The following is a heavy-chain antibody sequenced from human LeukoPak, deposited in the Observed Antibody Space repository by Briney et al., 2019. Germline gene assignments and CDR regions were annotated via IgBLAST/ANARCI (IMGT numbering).Heavy chain of an antibody. V-gene: IGHV4-59*08. J-gene: IGHJ4*02. D-gene: IGHD5/OR15-5a*01. Sequence: PSETLFLTCTVSGGSIGTYFWSWIRQPPGKGLEWLGHIYYSGSTTYNPSLKSRVTISVDSSKNQFSLKLSSVTAADRAVYYCARGGGYSVYDNKALDYWGQGTLVTVSS. CDR3: ARGGGYSVYDNKALDY. CDR1: GGSIGTYF. CDR2: IYYSGST.